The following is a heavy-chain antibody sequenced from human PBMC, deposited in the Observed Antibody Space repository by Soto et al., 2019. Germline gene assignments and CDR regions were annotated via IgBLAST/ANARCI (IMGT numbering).Heavy chain of an antibody. CDR1: GFTFSSYA. D-gene: IGHD2-8*01. Sequence: GGSLRLSCAASGFTFSSYAMHWVRQAPGKGLEWVAVISYDGSNKYYADSVKGRFTISRDNSKSTLYLQMSSLRAEDTAVYYCARSFCTNGVCYYFFDYWGHGTLVTVSS. V-gene: IGHV3-30-3*01. CDR3: ARSFCTNGVCYYFFDY. J-gene: IGHJ4*01. CDR2: ISYDGSNK.